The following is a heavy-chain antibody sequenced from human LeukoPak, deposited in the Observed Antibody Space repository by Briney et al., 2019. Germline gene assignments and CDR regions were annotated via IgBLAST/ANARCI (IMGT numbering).Heavy chain of an antibody. CDR3: ARKETYYDFWSGSDYFDY. V-gene: IGHV1-18*01. D-gene: IGHD3-3*01. CDR2: ISAYNGNT. J-gene: IGHJ4*02. Sequence: ASVKVSCKASGYTFTSYGISWVRQAPGQGLEWMGWISAYNGNTNYAQKLQGRVTMTTDTSTGTAYMELRSLRSDDTAVYYCARKETYYDFWSGSDYFDYWGQGTLVTVSS. CDR1: GYTFTSYG.